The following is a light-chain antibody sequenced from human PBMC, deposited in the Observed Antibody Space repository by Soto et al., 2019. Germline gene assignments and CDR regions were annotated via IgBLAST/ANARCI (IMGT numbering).Light chain of an antibody. V-gene: IGKV1-5*03. Sequence: DIQMTQSPSTLSASVGDRVNITCRASQTINSWLAWYQQKPGKAPRLLIYGASSLQTGVPSRFSGSGSGTEFTLTISSLQADDFAIYYCQQYNSYFFTFGPGTKVDVK. J-gene: IGKJ3*01. CDR3: QQYNSYFFT. CDR1: QTINSW. CDR2: GAS.